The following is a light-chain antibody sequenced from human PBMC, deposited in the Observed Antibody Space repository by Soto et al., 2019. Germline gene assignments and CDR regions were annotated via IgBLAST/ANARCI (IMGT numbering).Light chain of an antibody. CDR2: GAS. CDR1: QRVSSSY. V-gene: IGKV3-20*01. CDR3: QQYGSSPPYT. Sequence: EIVLTQSPGTLSLSPGERATLSCRASQRVSSSYLAWYQQKPGQAPRLVIYGASSRATGIPDRFSGGGSGTDFTLTISRLEPEDFAVYYCQQYGSSPPYTFGQGTKLEIK. J-gene: IGKJ2*01.